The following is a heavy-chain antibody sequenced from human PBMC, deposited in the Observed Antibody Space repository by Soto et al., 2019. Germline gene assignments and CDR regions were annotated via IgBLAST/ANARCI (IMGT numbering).Heavy chain of an antibody. CDR3: ASYYYDFWSGYYNGWFDP. CDR1: GGSFSGYY. J-gene: IGHJ5*02. Sequence: QVQLQQWGAGLLKPSETLSLTCAVYGGSFSGYYWSWIRQPPGKGLEWVGEINHSGSTNYNPSLKSRVTISVDTSKNQFSLKLSSVTAADTAVYYCASYYYDFWSGYYNGWFDPWGQGNLVTVSS. CDR2: INHSGST. V-gene: IGHV4-34*01. D-gene: IGHD3-3*01.